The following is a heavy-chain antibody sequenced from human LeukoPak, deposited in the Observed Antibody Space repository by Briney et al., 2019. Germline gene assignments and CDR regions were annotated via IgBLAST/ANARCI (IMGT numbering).Heavy chain of an antibody. V-gene: IGHV3-48*01. CDR1: GFTFSGHC. CDR2: ISSSTSTI. CDR3: ARVPAPMVRRWFDP. J-gene: IGHJ5*02. D-gene: IGHD5-18*01. Sequence: GGSLRLSCAASGFTFSGHCMNWVRQAPGKGLEWVSYISSSTSTIYYADSVKGRFTISRDNAKNSLYLQMNSLRAEDTAVYYCARVPAPMVRRWFDPWGQGTLVTVSS.